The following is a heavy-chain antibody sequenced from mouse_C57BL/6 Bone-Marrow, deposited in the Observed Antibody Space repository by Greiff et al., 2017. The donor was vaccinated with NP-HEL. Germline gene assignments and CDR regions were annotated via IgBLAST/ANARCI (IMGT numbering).Heavy chain of an antibody. V-gene: IGHV5-9-1*02. Sequence: EVKLMESGEGLVKPGGSLKLSCAASGFTFSSYAMSWVRQTPEKRLEWVAYISSGGDYIYYADTVKGRFTISRDNARNTLYLQMSSLKSEDTAMYYCTRVYYYGSSYDAMDYWGQGTSVTVSS. J-gene: IGHJ4*01. D-gene: IGHD1-1*01. CDR1: GFTFSSYA. CDR2: ISSGGDYI. CDR3: TRVYYYGSSYDAMDY.